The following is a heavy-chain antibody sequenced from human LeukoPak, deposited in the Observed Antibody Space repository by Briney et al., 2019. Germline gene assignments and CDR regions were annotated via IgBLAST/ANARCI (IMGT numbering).Heavy chain of an antibody. D-gene: IGHD1-1*01. CDR2: INAGNGNT. Sequence: GASVKVSCKASGYTFTSYAMHWVRQAPGQRLEWMGWINAGNGNTKYSQEFQGRVTITRDTSASTAYMELSSLRSEDMAVYYCARLNWNDGTYYFDYWGQGTLVTVSS. CDR3: ARLNWNDGTYYFDY. CDR1: GYTFTSYA. V-gene: IGHV1-3*03. J-gene: IGHJ4*02.